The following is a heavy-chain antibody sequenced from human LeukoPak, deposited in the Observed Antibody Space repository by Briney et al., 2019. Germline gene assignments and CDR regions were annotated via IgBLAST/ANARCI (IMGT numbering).Heavy chain of an antibody. D-gene: IGHD1-26*01. CDR2: ILYDESNK. J-gene: IGHJ4*02. Sequence: PGGSLRLSCGASGFSFSVYTMHWVRQAPGKGLESVALILYDESNKYADSVKGRFTISRDNSKNTLYLEMSSLRPDDTAVYYCAREEEASVGFDYWGQGTLVTVSS. CDR1: GFSFSVYT. CDR3: AREEEASVGFDY. V-gene: IGHV3-30-3*01.